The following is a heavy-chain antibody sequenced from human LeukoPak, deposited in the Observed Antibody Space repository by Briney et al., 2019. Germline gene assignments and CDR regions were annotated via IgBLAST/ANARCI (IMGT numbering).Heavy chain of an antibody. Sequence: SQTLSLTCSGSGASVSTTAYFWNWIRQPAGEGLEWIGGVVASGNTHYNPSLKSRVTMSLDTSKNQFSLTMNSVTAADSAVYFCASYREAYDLYPHGLDVWGRGTVVTVSS. CDR1: GASVSTTAYF. CDR3: ASYREAYDLYPHGLDV. V-gene: IGHV4-61*02. D-gene: IGHD5-24*01. J-gene: IGHJ3*01. CDR2: VVASGNT.